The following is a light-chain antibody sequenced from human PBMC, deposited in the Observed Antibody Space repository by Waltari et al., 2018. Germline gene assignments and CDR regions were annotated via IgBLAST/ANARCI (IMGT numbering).Light chain of an antibody. CDR2: KAS. Sequence: DIQMTQSPSSLSASLGDTVTITCRASQSISNYLAWYQQKPGEAPILLIYKASILKSGVPSRFSGSGSGTQFTLTISSLQPGDFATYYCQQYNTYSSFGQGTKLEIK. CDR3: QQYNTYSS. CDR1: QSISNY. J-gene: IGKJ2*01. V-gene: IGKV1-5*03.